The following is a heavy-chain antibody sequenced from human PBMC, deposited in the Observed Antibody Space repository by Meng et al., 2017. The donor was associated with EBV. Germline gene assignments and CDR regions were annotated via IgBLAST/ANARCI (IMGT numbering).Heavy chain of an antibody. D-gene: IGHD6-13*01. V-gene: IGHV3-74*01. CDR1: GYTFSRYW. J-gene: IGHJ4*02. CDR2: INSDGSST. Sequence: PLLESGVDYVHLGVSLRLSCAPSGYTFSRYWMNWVRQAPGKGLVWVSRINSDGSSTSYADSVKGRFTISRDNAKNTLYLQMNSLRAEDTAVYYCARGGGYSSSWYPDWGQGTLVTVSS. CDR3: ARGGGYSSSWYPD.